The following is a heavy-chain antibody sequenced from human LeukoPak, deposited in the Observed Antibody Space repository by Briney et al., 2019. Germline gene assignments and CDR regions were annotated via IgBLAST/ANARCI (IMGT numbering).Heavy chain of an antibody. D-gene: IGHD3-22*01. V-gene: IGHV1-18*01. Sequence: ASVKVSCKASGYTFTSYGISWVRQAPGQGLEWMGWISAYNGNTNYAQKLQGKVTMTTDTSTSTAYMELRSLRSDDTAVYYCARAYYYDSSGYQKDFDYWGQRTLVTDSS. CDR2: ISAYNGNT. CDR3: ARAYYYDSSGYQKDFDY. CDR1: GYTFTSYG. J-gene: IGHJ4*02.